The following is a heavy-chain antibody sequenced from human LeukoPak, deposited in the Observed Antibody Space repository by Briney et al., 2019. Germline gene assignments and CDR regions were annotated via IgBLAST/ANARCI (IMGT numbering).Heavy chain of an antibody. Sequence: SQTLSLTCTVSGGSISSGGYYWRWIRQHPGKGLEWIGYIYYSGSTYYNPSLKSRVTISVDTSKNQFSLKLSSVTAADTAVYYCARDSYYYDSSGYTPKYAFDIWGQGTMVTVSS. CDR1: GGSISSGGYY. CDR2: IYYSGST. J-gene: IGHJ3*02. V-gene: IGHV4-31*03. CDR3: ARDSYYYDSSGYTPKYAFDI. D-gene: IGHD3-22*01.